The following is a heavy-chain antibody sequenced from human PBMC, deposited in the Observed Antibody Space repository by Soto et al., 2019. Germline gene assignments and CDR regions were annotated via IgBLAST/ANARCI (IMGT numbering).Heavy chain of an antibody. CDR3: ARDFSMITSCMRSVCYYYYRMDV. Sequence: QVQLVESGGGVVQPGRSLRLSCAASGFTFSSYGMHWVRQAPGKGLEWVAVIWYDGSNKYYADSVKGRFTISRDNSKNTLHLQMIGLRAEDTAAYYCARDFSMITSCMRSVCYYYYRMDVWGQGTTVTVSS. V-gene: IGHV3-33*01. CDR2: IWYDGSNK. D-gene: IGHD2-2*01. J-gene: IGHJ6*02. CDR1: GFTFSSYG.